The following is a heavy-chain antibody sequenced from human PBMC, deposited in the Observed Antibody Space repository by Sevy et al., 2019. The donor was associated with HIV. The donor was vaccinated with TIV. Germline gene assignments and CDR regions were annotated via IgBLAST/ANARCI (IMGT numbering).Heavy chain of an antibody. J-gene: IGHJ4*02. CDR2: ISSNGDNA. D-gene: IGHD3-9*01. CDR1: GFAFRTYA. CDR3: XXXXXXXLTSFLSH. Sequence: GGSLRLSCAASGFAFRTYAFHWVRQALGRGLEWVGLISSNGDNAFYANSVRGRFTISRDNSMNTLYLELNNLTPDDXXXXXXXXXXXXXLTSFLSHWGQGTLVTVSS. V-gene: IGHV3-30-3*01.